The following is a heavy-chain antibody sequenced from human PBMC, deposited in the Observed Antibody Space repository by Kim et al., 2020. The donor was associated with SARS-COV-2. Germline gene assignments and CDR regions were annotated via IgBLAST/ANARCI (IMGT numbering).Heavy chain of an antibody. V-gene: IGHV1-18*01. J-gene: IGHJ4*02. D-gene: IGHD3-22*01. CDR3: ARDDRNYDSSGPDY. Sequence: AQKLQGRVTMTTDTSTSTAYMELRSLRSDDTAVYYCARDDRNYDSSGPDYWGQGTLVTVSS.